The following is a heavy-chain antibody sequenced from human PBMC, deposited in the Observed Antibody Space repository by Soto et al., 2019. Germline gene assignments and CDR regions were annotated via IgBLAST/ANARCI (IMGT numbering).Heavy chain of an antibody. CDR2: IYHSGST. V-gene: IGHV4-30-2*01. J-gene: IGHJ4*02. CDR3: ASRSDGYNYYGY. D-gene: IGHD5-12*01. CDR1: GGSISSGGYS. Sequence: QLQLQESGSGLVKPSQTLSLTCAVSGGSISSGGYSWSWIRQPPGKGLEWIGYIYHSGSTYYNPSPKRRVTISVDRSKNQFSLKLSSVTAADTAVYYCASRSDGYNYYGYWGQGTLVTVSS.